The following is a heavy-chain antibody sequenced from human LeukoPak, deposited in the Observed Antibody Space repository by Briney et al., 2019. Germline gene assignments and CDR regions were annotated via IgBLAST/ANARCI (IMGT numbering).Heavy chain of an antibody. D-gene: IGHD3-22*01. V-gene: IGHV4-4*07. J-gene: IGHJ3*02. Sequence: SETLSLTCTVSGGSISRYYWSWIRQPAGKGLEWIGRIYTSGSTNYNPSLKSRVTISLDTPKNQFSLKLSSVTAADTAMFYCARSGGPDYYDSSAFDIWGQGTMVTVSS. CDR3: ARSGGPDYYDSSAFDI. CDR2: IYTSGST. CDR1: GGSISRYY.